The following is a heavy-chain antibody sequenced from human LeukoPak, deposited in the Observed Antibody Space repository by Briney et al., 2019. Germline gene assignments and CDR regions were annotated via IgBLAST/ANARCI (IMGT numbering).Heavy chain of an antibody. Sequence: ASVKVSCKASGYTFTGYYMHWVRQAPGQGLEWMGWINPNSGGTNYAQKFQGRVTMTRDTSISTAYMELSRPRSDDTAVYYCARDYDFWSGYPKYYFDYWGQGTLVTVSS. CDR3: ARDYDFWSGYPKYYFDY. CDR1: GYTFTGYY. CDR2: INPNSGGT. J-gene: IGHJ4*02. D-gene: IGHD3-3*01. V-gene: IGHV1-2*02.